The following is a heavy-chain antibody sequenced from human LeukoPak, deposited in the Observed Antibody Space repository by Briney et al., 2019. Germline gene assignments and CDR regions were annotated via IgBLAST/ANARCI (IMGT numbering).Heavy chain of an antibody. J-gene: IGHJ4*02. CDR1: GYTRTELS. CDR3: ATDLYSSGWYYFDY. CDR2: FDPEDGET. D-gene: IGHD6-19*01. V-gene: IGHV1-24*01. Sequence: ASVKVSCKVSGYTRTELSMHWVRQAPGKGLEWMGGFDPEDGETIYAQKFQGRVTMTEDTSTDTAYMELSSLRSEDTAVYYCATDLYSSGWYYFDYWGQGTLVTVSS.